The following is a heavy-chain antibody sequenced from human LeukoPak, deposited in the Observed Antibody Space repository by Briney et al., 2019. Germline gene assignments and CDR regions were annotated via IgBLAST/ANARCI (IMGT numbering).Heavy chain of an antibody. CDR3: ARGTYYYDSSESYAFDI. CDR2: IIPILGIA. J-gene: IGHJ3*02. D-gene: IGHD3-22*01. Sequence: ASVKVSCKASGGTFSSYAISWVRQAPGQGLEWMGRIIPILGIANYAQKFQGRVTITADKPTSTAYMELSSLRSEDTAVYYCARGTYYYDSSESYAFDIWGQGTMVTVSS. CDR1: GGTFSSYA. V-gene: IGHV1-69*04.